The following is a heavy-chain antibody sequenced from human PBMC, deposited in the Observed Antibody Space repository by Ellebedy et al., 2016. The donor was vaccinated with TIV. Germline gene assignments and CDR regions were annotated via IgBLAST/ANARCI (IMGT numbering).Heavy chain of an antibody. D-gene: IGHD6-13*01. CDR1: GFTFRNYW. CDR2: IKEDGRKT. CDR3: ARGGLAAAGIDF. J-gene: IGHJ4*02. V-gene: IGHV3-7*04. Sequence: GGSLRLSXTASGFTFRNYWLSWFRQAPGKGLEWLGNIKEDGRKTYYLDSVKGRFTISRDNSKNTLYLQMNNLRAEDTAVYYCARGGLAAAGIDFWGQGALVTVSS.